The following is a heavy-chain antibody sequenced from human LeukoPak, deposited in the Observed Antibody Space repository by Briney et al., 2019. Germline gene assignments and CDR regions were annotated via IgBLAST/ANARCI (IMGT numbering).Heavy chain of an antibody. V-gene: IGHV3-48*01. CDR3: ARGLRFLEWLPKNWFDP. D-gene: IGHD3-3*01. CDR1: GFTFSSYS. Sequence: PGGSLTLSCAASGFTFSSYSMNWVRQASGKGLEWVSYISSSSSTIYYADSVKGRFTISRDNAKNSLYLQMNSLRAEDTAVYYCARGLRFLEWLPKNWFDPWGQGTLVTVSS. J-gene: IGHJ5*02. CDR2: ISSSSSTI.